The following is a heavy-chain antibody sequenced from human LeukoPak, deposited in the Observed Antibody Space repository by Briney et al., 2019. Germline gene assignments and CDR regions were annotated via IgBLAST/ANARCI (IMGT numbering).Heavy chain of an antibody. CDR3: TRDHRGVFDY. J-gene: IGHJ4*02. Sequence: GGSLRLSCEASGFDFSNYWMSWVRQTPGKGLEWVANIKQDGSERLYMDSVKGRFTISRGNVANSLFLQMNTLRAEDTGVYYCTRDHRGVFDYWGQGTVVTVSS. D-gene: IGHD3-10*01. V-gene: IGHV3-7*01. CDR1: GFDFSNYW. CDR2: IKQDGSER.